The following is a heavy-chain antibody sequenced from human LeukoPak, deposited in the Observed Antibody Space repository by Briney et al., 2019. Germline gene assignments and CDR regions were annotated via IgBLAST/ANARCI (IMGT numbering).Heavy chain of an antibody. CDR3: ARVGYCSSTSCYDDAFDI. V-gene: IGHV1-46*01. CDR2: INPGEGTT. CDR1: GYKFSGSFFTTYY. Sequence: ASLKVSCKASGYKFSGSFFTTYYLLWVRKAPGQAPEWMAIINPGEGTTNYAQKFQGRVIMTRDTSTSTVYLHPNSLRPDDTAVYYCARVGYCSSTSCYDDAFDIWGQGTMVTVSS. D-gene: IGHD2-2*01. J-gene: IGHJ3*02.